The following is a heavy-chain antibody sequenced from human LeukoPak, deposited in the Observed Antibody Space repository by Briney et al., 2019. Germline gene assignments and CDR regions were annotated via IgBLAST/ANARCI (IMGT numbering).Heavy chain of an antibody. Sequence: PSETLSLTCTASGCSISRGTYFWSWIPQPTGTGLEWIGHIYTSGSTNYNPSLRSRVTISLDTSKNQFSLKLSSVTAADTAVYYCAREPGYCSGGSCYVYWGQGTLVTVSS. CDR1: GCSISRGTYF. J-gene: IGHJ4*02. D-gene: IGHD2-15*01. V-gene: IGHV4-61*09. CDR3: AREPGYCSGGSCYVY. CDR2: IYTSGST.